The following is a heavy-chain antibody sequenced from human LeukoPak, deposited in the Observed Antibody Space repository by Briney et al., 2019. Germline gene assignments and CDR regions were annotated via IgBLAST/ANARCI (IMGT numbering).Heavy chain of an antibody. CDR3: ARGLGYYDSSEYFDY. V-gene: IGHV1-18*01. CDR2: ISAYNGNT. CDR1: GYTFTSYG. J-gene: IGHJ4*02. D-gene: IGHD3-22*01. Sequence: VASVKVSCKASGYTFTSYGISWVRQAPGQGLEWMGWISAYNGNTNYAQKLQGRVTMTTDTSTSTAYMELKSLRSDDTAVYYCARGLGYYDSSEYFDYWGQGTLVTVSS.